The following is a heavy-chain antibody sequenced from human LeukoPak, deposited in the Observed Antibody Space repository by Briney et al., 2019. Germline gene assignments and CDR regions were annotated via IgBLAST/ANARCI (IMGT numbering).Heavy chain of an antibody. CDR1: GYTFPSYF. CDR2: INPTGGST. D-gene: IGHD6-6*01. J-gene: IGHJ4*02. Sequence: GASVKVSCKASGYTFPSYFMHWVRQAPGQGLEWMGIINPTGGSTTYAQKFQGRVTMTRDTSTSTVYMELSSVRSDDTAVYYCARTAARRFDYWGQGTLVTVSS. V-gene: IGHV1-46*01. CDR3: ARTAARRFDY.